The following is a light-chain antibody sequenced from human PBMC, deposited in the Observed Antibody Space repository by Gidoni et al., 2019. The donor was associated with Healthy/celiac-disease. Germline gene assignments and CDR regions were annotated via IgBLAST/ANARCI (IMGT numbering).Light chain of an antibody. CDR3: QQLNSYPRT. V-gene: IGKV1-9*01. Sequence: DIQLTQSPSFLSASVGDRVTITCRASQGISSYLDWYQQKPGKAPKLLLYAASTLQSGVPSRFSGSGSGTEFTLTISSLQPEDFATYYCQQLNSYPRTFGQGTKLEIK. CDR1: QGISSY. J-gene: IGKJ2*01. CDR2: AAS.